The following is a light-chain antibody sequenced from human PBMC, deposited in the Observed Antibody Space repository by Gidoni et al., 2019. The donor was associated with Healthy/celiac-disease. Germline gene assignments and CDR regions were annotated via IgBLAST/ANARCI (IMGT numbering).Light chain of an antibody. CDR3: QQYNSYSGT. CDR2: KAS. V-gene: IGKV1-5*03. CDR1: QSISSW. Sequence: DIQMTQSPSTLSASVGDRVTITCRASQSISSWLAWYQQKPGKAPKLLIYKASSLESGVPSRFSGSGSWTEFTLTSRSLQPDDFATYYCQQYNSYSGTFGQGTKVEIK. J-gene: IGKJ1*01.